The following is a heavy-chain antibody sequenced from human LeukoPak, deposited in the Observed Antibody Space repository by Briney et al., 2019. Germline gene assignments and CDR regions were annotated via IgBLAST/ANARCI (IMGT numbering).Heavy chain of an antibody. Sequence: GGSLRLSCAASGFTFSRYAMSWVRQAPGKGLEWVSAITDSGGDTFHADSMEGRLTISRDNSKNILFLQMNSLRAEDTAVYYCVKGSAASRPYYFDHWGLGTLVTVSS. CDR3: VKGSAASRPYYFDH. D-gene: IGHD6-6*01. CDR2: ITDSGGDT. J-gene: IGHJ4*02. V-gene: IGHV3-23*01. CDR1: GFTFSRYA.